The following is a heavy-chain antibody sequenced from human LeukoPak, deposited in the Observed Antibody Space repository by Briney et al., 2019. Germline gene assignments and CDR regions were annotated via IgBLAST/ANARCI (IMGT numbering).Heavy chain of an antibody. J-gene: IGHJ6*02. V-gene: IGHV1-69*04. CDR2: IIPILGIA. CDR3: ARDSFRPTYYYGMDV. Sequence: SVKVSCKASGGTFSSYAISWVRQAPGQGLEWMGRIIPILGIANYAQKFQGRVTITADKSTSTAYMGLSSLRSEDTAVYYCARDSFRPTYYYGMDVWGQGTTVTVSS. CDR1: GGTFSSYA.